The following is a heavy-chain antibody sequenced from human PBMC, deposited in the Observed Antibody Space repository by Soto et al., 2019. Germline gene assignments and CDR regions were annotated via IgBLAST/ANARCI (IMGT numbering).Heavy chain of an antibody. CDR3: AKDDLRFLEWLPLYGMDV. J-gene: IGHJ6*02. D-gene: IGHD3-3*01. V-gene: IGHV3-30*18. Sequence: GGYLRLSCAASGFTFSSYGMHWVRQAPGKGLEWVAVISYDGSNKYYAASVKGRFTISRDNSKNTLYLQMNSLRAEDTAVYYCAKDDLRFLEWLPLYGMDVWGQGTTVTVSS. CDR2: ISYDGSNK. CDR1: GFTFSSYG.